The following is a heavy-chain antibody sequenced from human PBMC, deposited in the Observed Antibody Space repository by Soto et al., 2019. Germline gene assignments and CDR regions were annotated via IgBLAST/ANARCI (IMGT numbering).Heavy chain of an antibody. D-gene: IGHD1-26*01. CDR3: AKNQGVELVPLATVDWFDP. CDR2: ISGSGFKK. V-gene: IGHV3-23*01. Sequence: GSLRLSGASSGFIFENFGMSWVRQAPGKGLEWISSISGSGFKKYYADSVKGRFTISRDNSKSTVYLELNNLSAEDTAVYHCAKNQGVELVPLATVDWFDPWGQGSVVTVSS. CDR1: GFIFENFG. J-gene: IGHJ5*02.